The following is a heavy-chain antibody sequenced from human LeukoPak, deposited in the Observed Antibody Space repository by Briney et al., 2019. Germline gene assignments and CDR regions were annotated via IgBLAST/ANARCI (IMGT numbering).Heavy chain of an antibody. J-gene: IGHJ4*02. CDR2: INHSGST. CDR1: GFMFSSNW. CDR3: ARGRNGCIGY. Sequence: GSLRLSCAASGFMFSSNWMSWIRQPPGKGLEWIGEINHSGSTNYNPSLKSRVTISVDTSKNQFSLKLSSVTAADTAVYYCARGRNGCIGYWGQGTLVTVSS. V-gene: IGHV4-34*01. D-gene: IGHD1-26*01.